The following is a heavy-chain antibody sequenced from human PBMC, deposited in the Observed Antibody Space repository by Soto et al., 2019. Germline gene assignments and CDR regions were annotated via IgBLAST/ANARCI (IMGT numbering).Heavy chain of an antibody. CDR2: ISNSGSYI. CDR3: ARVRMYSSSSQAAYYFDY. J-gene: IGHJ4*02. CDR1: GFTFSSYA. D-gene: IGHD6-13*01. Sequence: VRLSCAASGFTFSSYAMNWVRQSPGKGLEWVSSISNSGSYIYYADSLKGRFTISRDNARNSLDLQMKSLRAEDTAVYYCARVRMYSSSSQAAYYFDYWGQGALLTVS. V-gene: IGHV3-21*01.